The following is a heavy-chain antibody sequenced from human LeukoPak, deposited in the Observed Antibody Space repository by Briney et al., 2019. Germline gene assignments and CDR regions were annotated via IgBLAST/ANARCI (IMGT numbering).Heavy chain of an antibody. J-gene: IGHJ4*02. D-gene: IGHD1-26*01. Sequence: PSETLSLTCAVYGGSISSYYWSWIRQPPGKGLEWIGYIYYSGSTNYNPSLRSRVTISVDTSKNQFSLKLNSVTPADTAVYYCARDLVGAANFDYWGQGTLVTVSS. CDR1: GGSISSYY. V-gene: IGHV4-59*01. CDR3: ARDLVGAANFDY. CDR2: IYYSGST.